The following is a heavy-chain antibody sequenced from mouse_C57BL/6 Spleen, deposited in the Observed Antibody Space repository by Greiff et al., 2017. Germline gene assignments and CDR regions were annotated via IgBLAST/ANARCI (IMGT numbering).Heavy chain of an antibody. J-gene: IGHJ1*03. D-gene: IGHD1-1*01. CDR1: GYTFPGYW. Sequence: QVQLQQSGAELLKPGASVKLSCKATGYTFPGYWIAWVKQRPGHGLEWFGEILPGSGSTIYNEKFKGKATFTAATSSNTAYMQLSILTTEYSAIYYCAKRYYYGSSYGYFDVWGTGTTVTVSS. V-gene: IGHV1-9*01. CDR2: ILPGSGST. CDR3: AKRYYYGSSYGYFDV.